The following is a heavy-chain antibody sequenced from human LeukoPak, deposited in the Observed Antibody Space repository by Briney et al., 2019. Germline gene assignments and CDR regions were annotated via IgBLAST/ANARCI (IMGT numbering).Heavy chain of an antibody. CDR2: ITSTSIYI. V-gene: IGHV3-21*01. D-gene: IGHD3-22*01. CDR1: GFTFSRYT. J-gene: IGHJ4*02. CDR3: ARDLYRIVVVPHYFDY. Sequence: GGSLRLSCAASGFTFSRYTMNWVRQAPGKGLEWVSSITSTSIYIYYADSLKGRFTISRDNAKNSLYLQMNSLRAEDTAVYYCARDLYRIVVVPHYFDYWGQGTLVTVSS.